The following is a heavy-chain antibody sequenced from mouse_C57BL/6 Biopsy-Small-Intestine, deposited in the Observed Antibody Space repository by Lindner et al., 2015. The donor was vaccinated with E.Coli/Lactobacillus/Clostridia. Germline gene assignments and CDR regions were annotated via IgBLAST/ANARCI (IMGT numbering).Heavy chain of an antibody. D-gene: IGHD2-10*02. CDR2: INPSGTAT. Sequence: SVKVSCKASGYTFSSYYMHWVRQAPGQGLEWVGVINPSGTATSYAQKFQGRVTMTRDTSSSTVYMELSSLRSDDTAVYYCAREAAAVAATRRGGMDVWGQGTTVTVSS. CDR3: AREAAAVAATRRGGMDV. V-gene: IGHV1-59*01. J-gene: IGHJ1*01. CDR1: GYTFSSYY.